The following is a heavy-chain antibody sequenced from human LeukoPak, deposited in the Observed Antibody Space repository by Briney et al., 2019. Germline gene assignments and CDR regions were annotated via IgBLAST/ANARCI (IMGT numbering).Heavy chain of an antibody. CDR2: NYNGDTT. Sequence: GGSLRLSCAASGFMFSSNYMSWVRQAPGKGLKWFSLNYNGDTTSYSDSVKGRFTISRDNSKNTLYLQMNSLRVEDTAVYYCASHGGQSSAPFIDYWGQGTLVTVSS. CDR3: ASHGGQSSAPFIDY. V-gene: IGHV3-66*04. D-gene: IGHD3-10*01. J-gene: IGHJ4*02. CDR1: GFMFSSNY.